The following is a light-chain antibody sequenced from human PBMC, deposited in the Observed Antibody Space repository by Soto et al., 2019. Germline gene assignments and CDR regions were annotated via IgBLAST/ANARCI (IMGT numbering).Light chain of an antibody. J-gene: IGLJ1*01. CDR1: SNDVGAYNY. CDR2: DVS. CDR3: CSYAVRDTFYV. V-gene: IGLV2-11*01. Sequence: QSALTQPRSVSGSPGQSVIISCTGTSNDVGAYNYVSWYQQHPGKAPNLVIYDVSKRPSGVPARFSGSKSGNTASLTISGLQAEDEADYCCCSYAVRDTFYVFGTGTKLTVL.